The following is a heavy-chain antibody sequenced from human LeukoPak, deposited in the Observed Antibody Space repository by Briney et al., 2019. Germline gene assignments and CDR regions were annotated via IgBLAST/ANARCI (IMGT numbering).Heavy chain of an antibody. CDR2: INHSGST. CDR3: AGYSYGYVDY. J-gene: IGHJ4*02. CDR1: GGSFSGYY. V-gene: IGHV4-34*01. Sequence: SETLSLTCAVHGGSFSGYYWSWIRQPPGKGLEWIGEINHSGSTNYNPSLKSRVTISVDTSKNQFSLKLSSVTAADTAVYYCAGYSYGYVDYWGQGTLVTVSS. D-gene: IGHD5-18*01.